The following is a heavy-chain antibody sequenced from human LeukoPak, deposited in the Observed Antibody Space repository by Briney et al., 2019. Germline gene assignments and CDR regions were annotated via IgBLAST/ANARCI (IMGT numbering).Heavy chain of an antibody. CDR2: IIPIFGTA. CDR3: GYSYGYDYYYMDV. D-gene: IGHD5-18*01. Sequence: SVKVSCKASGGTFSSYAISWVRQAPGQGLEWMGGIIPIFGTANYAQKFQGRVTITADESTSTAYMELSSLRPEDTAVYFCGYSYGYDYYYMDVWGKGTTVTVSS. CDR1: GGTFSSYA. V-gene: IGHV1-69*13. J-gene: IGHJ6*03.